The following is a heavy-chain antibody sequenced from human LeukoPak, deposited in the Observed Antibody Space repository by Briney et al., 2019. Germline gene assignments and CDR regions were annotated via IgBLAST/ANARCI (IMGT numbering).Heavy chain of an antibody. Sequence: SETLSLTCTVSGGSISSYYWSWIRQPPGKGLEWIGYIYYSGSTNYNPSLKSRVTISVDTSKNQFSLKLSSVTAADTAVYYCARAGGSGWYETDYWGQGTLVTVSS. J-gene: IGHJ4*02. D-gene: IGHD6-19*01. CDR2: IYYSGST. CDR3: ARAGGSGWYETDY. CDR1: GGSISSYY. V-gene: IGHV4-59*01.